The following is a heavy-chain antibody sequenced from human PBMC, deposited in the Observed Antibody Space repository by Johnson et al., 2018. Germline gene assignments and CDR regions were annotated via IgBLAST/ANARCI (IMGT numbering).Heavy chain of an antibody. J-gene: IGHJ3*02. CDR2: IYPGDSDT. V-gene: IGHV5-51*03. CDR1: GYSFTSYW. D-gene: IGHD3-22*01. CDR3: PGSSYYYDSSGYRDAFDI. Sequence: VQLVESGAEVKKPGESLKISCKGSGYSFTSYWIGWVRQMPGKGLEWMGIIYPGDSDTRYSPSFQGQVTISADKSISTADLQLSSLKASDTAMYYCPGSSYYYDSSGYRDAFDIWGQGTMVTVSS.